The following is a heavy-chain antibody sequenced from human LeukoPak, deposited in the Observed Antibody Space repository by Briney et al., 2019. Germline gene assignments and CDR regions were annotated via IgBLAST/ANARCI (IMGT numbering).Heavy chain of an antibody. CDR1: GFTFSSYA. Sequence: GGSLRLSCAASGFTFSSYAMSWVRQAPGKGLEWVSAISGSGGSTYYADSVKGRFTISRDNSKNTLYLQMNSLRAEDTAVYYCARDISYYGSGSYSSPDYWGQGTLVTVSS. CDR3: ARDISYYGSGSYSSPDY. J-gene: IGHJ4*02. CDR2: ISGSGGST. D-gene: IGHD3-10*01. V-gene: IGHV3-23*01.